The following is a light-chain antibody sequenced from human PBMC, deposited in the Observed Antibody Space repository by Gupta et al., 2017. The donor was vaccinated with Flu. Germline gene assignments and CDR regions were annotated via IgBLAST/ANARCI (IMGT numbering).Light chain of an antibody. CDR3: MRGTHPWT. CDR2: EVS. CDR1: QSLVYKNGITY. V-gene: IGKV2-30*01. Sequence: DVVMTQSPLSLPVTLGQPASISCRSSQSLVYKNGITYLNWFQQRPGQSPMRLIYEVSNRDSGVPDRFSGSGSGTDFTLKISRVEAEDVWVYYCMRGTHPWTFGQGTRLEI. J-gene: IGKJ2*02.